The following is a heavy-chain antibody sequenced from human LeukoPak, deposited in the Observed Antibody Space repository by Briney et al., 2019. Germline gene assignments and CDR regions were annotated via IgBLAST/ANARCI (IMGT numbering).Heavy chain of an antibody. CDR1: GFTFSTYT. V-gene: IGHV3-21*01. J-gene: IGHJ2*01. Sequence: RPGGSLRLSCAASGFTFSTYTINWVRQAPGKGLQWVSSMSSSGDSIHLADSVKGRSSISRDSANNSLYLQMNSLGAEDTAVYYCASSGYDLDWYFDLWGRGTLVTVSS. D-gene: IGHD5-12*01. CDR3: ASSGYDLDWYFDL. CDR2: MSSSGDSI.